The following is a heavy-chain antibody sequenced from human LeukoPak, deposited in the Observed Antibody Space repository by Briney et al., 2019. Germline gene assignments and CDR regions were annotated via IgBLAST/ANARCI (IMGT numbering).Heavy chain of an antibody. CDR1: GGSLSSYY. Sequence: SETLSLTRTVSGGSLSSYYWSWIRQPPGKGLEWIGYIYYTGSTNYNPSLKSRVTMFVDMSKNQFYLRLSSVTAADTAVYYCARHRAYSSSSPFDYWGQGTLVTVSS. CDR2: IYYTGST. J-gene: IGHJ4*02. CDR3: ARHRAYSSSSPFDY. D-gene: IGHD6-6*01. V-gene: IGHV4-59*08.